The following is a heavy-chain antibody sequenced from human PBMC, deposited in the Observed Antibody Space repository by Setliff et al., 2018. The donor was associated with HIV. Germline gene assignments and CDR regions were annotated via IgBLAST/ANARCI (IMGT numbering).Heavy chain of an antibody. D-gene: IGHD3-3*02. J-gene: IGHJ4*02. V-gene: IGHV1-18*01. CDR3: ARGGISDY. Sequence: ASVKVSCKASGYTFISYGISWVRQAPGQGLEWMGWISPYNGHTNYAQKVQGRVTMTRDTFTSTAYMELRSLRSDDTAVYYCARGGISDYWGQGTLVTVSS. CDR2: ISPYNGHT. CDR1: GYTFISYG.